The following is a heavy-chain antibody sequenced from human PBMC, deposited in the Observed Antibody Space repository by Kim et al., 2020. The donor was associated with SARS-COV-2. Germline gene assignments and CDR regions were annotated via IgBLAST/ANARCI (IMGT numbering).Heavy chain of an antibody. CDR2: TYYRSKWYN. Sequence: SQTLSLTCAISGDSVSSNSAAWNWIRQSPSRGLEWLGRTYYRSKWYNDYAVSVKSRITINPDTSKNQFSLQLNSVTPEDTAVYYCARDWLGTTFGRIRGSYYYYGMDVWGQGTTVTVSS. D-gene: IGHD1-7*01. CDR1: GDSVSSNSAA. CDR3: ARDWLGTTFGRIRGSYYYYGMDV. V-gene: IGHV6-1*01. J-gene: IGHJ6*02.